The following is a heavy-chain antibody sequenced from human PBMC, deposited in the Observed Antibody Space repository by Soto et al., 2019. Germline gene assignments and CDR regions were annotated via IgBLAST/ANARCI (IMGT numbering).Heavy chain of an antibody. D-gene: IGHD2-15*01. J-gene: IGHJ6*02. CDR3: ARGFCSGGNCYNGLDA. CDR1: GFTFSIFT. Sequence: GGSLRLSCAASGFTFSIFTIHWVRQAPGKGLEWVSSVNSDNAYIYYADSVRGRFTISRDNAKNSLSLQMNSLRADDTAVYYCARGFCSGGNCYNGLDAWGQGTTVTVSS. V-gene: IGHV3-21*01. CDR2: VNSDNAYI.